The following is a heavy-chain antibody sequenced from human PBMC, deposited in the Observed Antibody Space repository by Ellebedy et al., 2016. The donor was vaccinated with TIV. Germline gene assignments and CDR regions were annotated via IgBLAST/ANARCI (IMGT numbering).Heavy chain of an antibody. J-gene: IGHJ2*01. CDR3: ARGVATYYYDSSGYYRYWYFDL. D-gene: IGHD3-22*01. CDR2: IGTAGDT. V-gene: IGHV3-13*01. Sequence: GESLKISCAASGFTFSSYDMHWVRQATGKGLEWVSAIGTAGDTYYPGSVKGRFTISRENAKNSLYLQMNSLRAEDTAVYYCARGVATYYYDSSGYYRYWYFDLWGRGTLVTVSS. CDR1: GFTFSSYD.